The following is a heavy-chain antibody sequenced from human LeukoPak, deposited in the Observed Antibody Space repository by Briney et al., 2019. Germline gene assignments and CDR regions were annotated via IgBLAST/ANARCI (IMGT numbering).Heavy chain of an antibody. V-gene: IGHV3-11*04. CDR1: GFIFGDYY. D-gene: IGHD1-26*01. J-gene: IGHJ4*02. CDR2: ISSGGSSI. Sequence: GGSLRLSCAASGFIFGDYYMSWIRQAPGKGLEWVSYISSGGSSIYYADSVKGRFTISRDNAKNSLYLQMNSLRVEDTAVYYCAREFDYSGRDYWGQGILVTVSS. CDR3: AREFDYSGRDY.